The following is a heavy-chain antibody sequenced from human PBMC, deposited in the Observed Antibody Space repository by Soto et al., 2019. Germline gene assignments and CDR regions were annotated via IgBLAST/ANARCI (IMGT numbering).Heavy chain of an antibody. Sequence: QVQLVESGGGVAQPGGSLRLSCSGSGFIFSGYGMHWVRQPPGKGLEWVAVISYDGRRKYYEDSVKGRFTVSRDNSQNTVYLEMNSLRVEDSAIYYCAKDIRRDQLDWGMDVWGQGTTVTVSS. J-gene: IGHJ6*02. V-gene: IGHV3-30*18. CDR1: GFIFSGYG. D-gene: IGHD3-9*01. CDR3: AKDIRRDQLDWGMDV. CDR2: ISYDGRRK.